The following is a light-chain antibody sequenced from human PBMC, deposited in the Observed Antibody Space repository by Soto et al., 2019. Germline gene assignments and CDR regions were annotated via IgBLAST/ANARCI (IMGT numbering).Light chain of an antibody. CDR1: QSVSSSY. CDR2: GAS. V-gene: IGKV3-20*01. CDR3: QQTNSFPPT. Sequence: EIVLTQSPGTLSLSPGERATLSCRASQSVSSSYLAWYQQKPGQAPRLLIYGASSRATGIPDRFSGSGSGTDFTLTISSLQPEDFASYHCQQTNSFPPTFGGGTKVEIQ. J-gene: IGKJ4*01.